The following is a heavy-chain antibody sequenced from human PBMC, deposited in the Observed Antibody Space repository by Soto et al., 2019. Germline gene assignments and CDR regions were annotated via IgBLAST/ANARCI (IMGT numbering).Heavy chain of an antibody. CDR3: ARHTPAISISDH. D-gene: IGHD2-15*01. CDR2: IYYSGST. CDR1: GGSITSSSYY. Sequence: SETLSLTCTVSGGSITSSSYYWGWIRQPPGKGLEWIGSIYYSGSTYYNPSLKSRVTISVDTSKNQFSLKLSSVTAADTAVYYCARHTPAISISDHWGQGTLVTVSS. V-gene: IGHV4-39*01. J-gene: IGHJ4*02.